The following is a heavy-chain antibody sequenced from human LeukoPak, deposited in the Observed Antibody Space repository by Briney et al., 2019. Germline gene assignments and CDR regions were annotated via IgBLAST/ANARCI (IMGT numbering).Heavy chain of an antibody. CDR1: GFTFDDYA. D-gene: IGHD6-19*01. J-gene: IGHJ3*02. Sequence: GRSLRLSCAASGFTFDDYAMHWVRHAPGKGLEWVSGISWNSGSIGYADSVKGRFTISRDNAKNSLYLQMNSLRAEDTALYYCEKDRAGEQWGGYDAFDIWGQGTMVTVSS. V-gene: IGHV3-9*01. CDR3: EKDRAGEQWGGYDAFDI. CDR2: ISWNSGSI.